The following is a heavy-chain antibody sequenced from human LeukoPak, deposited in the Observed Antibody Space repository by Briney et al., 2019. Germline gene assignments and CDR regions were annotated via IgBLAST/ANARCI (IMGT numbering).Heavy chain of an antibody. J-gene: IGHJ4*02. Sequence: PGGSLRLSCAASGFTFDDYAMHWVRQAPGKGLEWVSGISWNSGSIGYADSVKGRFTISRDNAKNSLYLQMNSLRAEDTALYYCAKGTYYDFWSGYLDYWGQGTLVTVSS. V-gene: IGHV3-9*01. CDR2: ISWNSGSI. CDR1: GFTFDDYA. CDR3: AKGTYYDFWSGYLDY. D-gene: IGHD3-3*01.